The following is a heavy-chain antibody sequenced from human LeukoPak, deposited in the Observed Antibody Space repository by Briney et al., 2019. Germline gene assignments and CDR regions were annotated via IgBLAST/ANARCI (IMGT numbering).Heavy chain of an antibody. Sequence: ASVKVSCKTSGYTFTGYYMHWVRQAPGQGLDWMGWINPNSGDTKYAQKFQGGVTMTRDTSISTAYMQLTSLRSDDTAIYYCARERDRSGSYFDYWGQGTLVTVSS. CDR3: ARERDRSGSYFDY. CDR1: GYTFTGYY. CDR2: INPNSGDT. V-gene: IGHV1-2*02. D-gene: IGHD1-26*01. J-gene: IGHJ4*02.